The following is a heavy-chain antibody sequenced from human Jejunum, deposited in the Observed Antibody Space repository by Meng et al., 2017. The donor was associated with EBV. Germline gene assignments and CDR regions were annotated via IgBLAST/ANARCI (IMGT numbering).Heavy chain of an antibody. CDR2: INPNSGGT. Sequence: VARVHSVGEVQQPGAAVRASCQASVYTFSGYLIHRVRQAPGQGRDWMGRINPNSGGTSYTQKYQGRVTMTRDTSITTAYLELSRLGSDDTAVYYCARDYSDSSRQGYWGQGTLVTVSS. D-gene: IGHD3-22*01. CDR3: ARDYSDSSRQGY. V-gene: IGHV1-2*06. J-gene: IGHJ4*02. CDR1: VYTFSGYL.